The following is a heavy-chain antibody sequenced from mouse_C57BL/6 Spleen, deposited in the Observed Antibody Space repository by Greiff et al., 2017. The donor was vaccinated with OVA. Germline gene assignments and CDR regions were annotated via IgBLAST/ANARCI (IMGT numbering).Heavy chain of an antibody. CDR3: ARNDYALYYAMDY. CDR1: GFSLTSYA. J-gene: IGHJ4*01. D-gene: IGHD2-4*01. CDR2: IWTGGGT. Sequence: QVQLQQSGPGLVAPSQSLSITCTVSGFSLTSYAISWVRQPPGKGLEWLGVIWTGGGTNYNSALKSRLSISKDNSKSQVFLKMNSLQTDDTARYYCARNDYALYYAMDYWGQGTSVTVSS. V-gene: IGHV2-9-1*01.